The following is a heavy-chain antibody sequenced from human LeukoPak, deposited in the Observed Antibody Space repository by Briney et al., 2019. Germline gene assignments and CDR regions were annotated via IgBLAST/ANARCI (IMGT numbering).Heavy chain of an antibody. J-gene: IGHJ4*02. V-gene: IGHV1-46*01. CDR1: GYTFTSYY. Sequence: ASVKVSCKASGYTFTSYYMHWVRQAPGQGLEWMGIINPSGGSTSYAQKFQGRVTMTRDTSTSTVYMELSSLRSEDTAVYYCAKAVVPVISQHYFDYWGQGILVTVSS. D-gene: IGHD3-22*01. CDR3: AKAVVPVISQHYFDY. CDR2: INPSGGST.